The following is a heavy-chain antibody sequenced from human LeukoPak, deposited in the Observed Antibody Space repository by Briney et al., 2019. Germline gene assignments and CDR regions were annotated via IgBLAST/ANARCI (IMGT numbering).Heavy chain of an antibody. D-gene: IGHD3-10*01. CDR1: GGSFSGYY. V-gene: IGHV4-34*01. CDR3: ARVGGPLHQDHYYGSGSYYRRAYYFDY. J-gene: IGHJ4*02. Sequence: SETLSLTCAVYGGSFSGYYWSWIRQPPGKGLEWIGEINHSGSTNYNPSLKSRVTISVDTSKNQFSLKLSSVTAADTAVYYCARVGGPLHQDHYYGSGSYYRRAYYFDYWGQGTLVTVSS. CDR2: INHSGST.